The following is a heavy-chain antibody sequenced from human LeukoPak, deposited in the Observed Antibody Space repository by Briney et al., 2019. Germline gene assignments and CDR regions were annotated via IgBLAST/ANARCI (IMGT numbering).Heavy chain of an antibody. CDR2: ISYDGSNK. V-gene: IGHV3-30*03. D-gene: IGHD3-10*01. CDR1: GFTFSSYW. CDR3: ARDRRITQPDY. J-gene: IGHJ4*02. Sequence: PGGSLRLSCAASGFTFSSYWMSWVRQAPGKGLEWVAVISYDGSNKYYADSVKGRFTISRDNSKNTLYLQMNSLRAEDTAVYYCARDRRITQPDYWGQGTLVTVSS.